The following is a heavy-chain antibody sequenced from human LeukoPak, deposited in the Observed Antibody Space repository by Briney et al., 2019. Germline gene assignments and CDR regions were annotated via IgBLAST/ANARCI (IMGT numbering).Heavy chain of an antibody. CDR2: INHSGST. CDR1: GGSFSVYY. Sequence: PSETLSLTCAVYGGSFSVYYWSWIRQPPGKGLEWIGEINHSGSTNYNPSLKSRVTISVDTSKNQFSLKLSSVTAADTAIYYCARSYCSGGSCWVYFDYWGQGTLVTVSS. V-gene: IGHV4-34*01. CDR3: ARSYCSGGSCWVYFDY. D-gene: IGHD2-15*01. J-gene: IGHJ4*02.